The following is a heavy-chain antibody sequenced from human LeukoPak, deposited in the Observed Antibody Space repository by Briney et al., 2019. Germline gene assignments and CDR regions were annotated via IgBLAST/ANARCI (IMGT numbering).Heavy chain of an antibody. Sequence: ASVKVSCKASGYTFTSNYMHWVRQAPGQGLEWMGIINPSGGSTSYAQKFQGRVTMTRDTSTGTVYMRLSSLRFDDTAVYFCARDLPVGFGSRAYWGQGTLVTVSS. CDR1: GYTFTSNY. CDR3: ARDLPVGFGSRAY. CDR2: INPSGGST. V-gene: IGHV1-46*01. D-gene: IGHD3-10*01. J-gene: IGHJ4*02.